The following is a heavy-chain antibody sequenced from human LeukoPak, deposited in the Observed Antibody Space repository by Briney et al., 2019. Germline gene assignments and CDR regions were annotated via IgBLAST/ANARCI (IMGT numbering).Heavy chain of an antibody. CDR1: GFTFNRNA. D-gene: IGHD6-19*01. J-gene: IGHJ4*02. CDR2: IGGSGDKT. Sequence: PGGSLRLPCAASGFTFNRNAISWVRQAPGKGLEWVSTIGGSGDKTFHADSVKGRFTISRDNSKNMVHLQMNSLTGEDTALYYCVRRGDASSGWGDHDFWGQGALVTVSS. CDR3: VRRGDASSGWGDHDF. V-gene: IGHV3-23*01.